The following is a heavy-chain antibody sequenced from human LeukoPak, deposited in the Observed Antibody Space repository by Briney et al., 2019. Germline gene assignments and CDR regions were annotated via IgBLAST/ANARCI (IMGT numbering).Heavy chain of an antibody. V-gene: IGHV3-21*01. CDR3: ARRDYYGSGSLGYDFDP. CDR1: GFTFSSYS. D-gene: IGHD3-10*01. J-gene: IGHJ5*02. Sequence: GGSLRLSCAASGFTFSSYSMNWVRQAPGKGLEWVSSISSSSSYIYYADSVKGRFTISRDNAKNSLYLQMNSLRAEDTAVCYCARRDYYGSGSLGYDFDPWGQGTLVTVSS. CDR2: ISSSSSYI.